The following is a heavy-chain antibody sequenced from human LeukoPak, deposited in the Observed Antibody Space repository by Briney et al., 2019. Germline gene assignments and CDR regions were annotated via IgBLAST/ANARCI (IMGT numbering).Heavy chain of an antibody. J-gene: IGHJ4*02. CDR2: ISSSGSTI. CDR1: GFTFSSYE. V-gene: IGHV3-48*03. D-gene: IGHD4-17*01. CDR3: ARDRGAYGDLYFDY. Sequence: GESLRLSCAASGFTFSSYEMNWVRQAPGKGLEWVSYISSSGSTIYYADSVKGRFTISRDNAKNSLYLQMNSLRAEDTAVYYCARDRGAYGDLYFDYWGQGTLVTVSS.